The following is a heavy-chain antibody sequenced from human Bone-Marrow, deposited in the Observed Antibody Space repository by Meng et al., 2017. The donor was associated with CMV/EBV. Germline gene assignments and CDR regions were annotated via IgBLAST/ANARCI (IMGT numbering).Heavy chain of an antibody. Sequence: LSLTCAASGFTFSSYSMNWVRQAPGKGLEWVSGIAWNGGDIGYADSVKGRFIISRDNARNSLYLQMDSLRVEDTALYYCAKDDAFDMWGEGTMVTVSS. J-gene: IGHJ3*02. CDR3: AKDDAFDM. CDR2: IAWNGGDI. V-gene: IGHV3-9*01. CDR1: GFTFSSYS.